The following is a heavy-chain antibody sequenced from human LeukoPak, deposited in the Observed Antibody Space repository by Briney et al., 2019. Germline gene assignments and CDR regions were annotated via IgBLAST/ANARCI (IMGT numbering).Heavy chain of an antibody. J-gene: IGHJ4*02. V-gene: IGHV4-34*01. CDR2: INHSGST. Sequence: SETLSLTCAVDGGSFSGYYWSWIRQPPGKGLEWIGEINHSGSTNYNPSLKSRVTISVDTSKNQFSLKLSSVTAADTVVYYCAREDRYGGIAVAGYYFDYWGQGTLVTVSS. CDR3: AREDRYGGIAVAGYYFDY. D-gene: IGHD6-19*01. CDR1: GGSFSGYY.